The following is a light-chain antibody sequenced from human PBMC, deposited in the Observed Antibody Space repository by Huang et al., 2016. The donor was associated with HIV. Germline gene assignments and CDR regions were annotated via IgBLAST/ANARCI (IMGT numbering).Light chain of an antibody. J-gene: IGKJ1*01. CDR3: QQYYGSPPT. CDR1: HKILYNSDKKNY. CDR2: WAS. Sequence: DIVMTPSPESLAVSLGESATITCKYSHKILYNSDKKNYLAWYQQKPGQPPKLLIYWASTRESVVPDRFSGSGSGTDFTLTISSLQAGDVAVYYCQQYYGSPPTFGQGTKVEIK. V-gene: IGKV4-1*01.